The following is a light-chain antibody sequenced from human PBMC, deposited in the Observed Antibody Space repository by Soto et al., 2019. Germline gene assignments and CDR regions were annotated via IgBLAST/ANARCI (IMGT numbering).Light chain of an antibody. J-gene: IGKJ1*01. CDR2: AAS. Sequence: EIVLTQSPGTLSLSPGERATLSCRASQSVSSNYLAWYQRKPGQAPRLLIYAASSRATDIPYRFSGSGSGTDFTLTITRLEPEDFAVYYCQQYGSSPPTFGQGTKVEIK. V-gene: IGKV3-20*01. CDR1: QSVSSNY. CDR3: QQYGSSPPT.